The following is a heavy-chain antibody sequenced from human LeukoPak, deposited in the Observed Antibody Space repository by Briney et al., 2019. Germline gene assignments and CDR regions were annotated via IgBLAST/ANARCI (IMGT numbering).Heavy chain of an antibody. D-gene: IGHD3-10*01. CDR1: GGSISSYY. CDR2: IYYSGST. J-gene: IGHJ6*02. V-gene: IGHV4-59*08. CDR3: ARYGSDGMDV. Sequence: PSETLSLTCTVSGGSISSYYWSWIRQPPGKGLEWIGYIYYSGSTNYNPSLKGRVTISVDTSKNQFSLKLSSVTAADTAVYYCARYGSDGMDVWGQGTTVTVSS.